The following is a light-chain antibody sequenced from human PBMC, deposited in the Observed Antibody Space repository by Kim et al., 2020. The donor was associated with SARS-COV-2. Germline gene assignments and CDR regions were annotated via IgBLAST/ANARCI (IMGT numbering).Light chain of an antibody. CDR2: QDS. CDR3: QAWDSRGV. Sequence: SYELTQPPSVSVFPGQTASITCSGDKLGDKYACWYQQKPGQSPVLVIYQDSKRPSGIPERFSGSNSGNTATLTISGTQAMDEADYYCQAWDSRGVFGTGTKVTVL. CDR1: KLGDKY. J-gene: IGLJ1*01. V-gene: IGLV3-1*01.